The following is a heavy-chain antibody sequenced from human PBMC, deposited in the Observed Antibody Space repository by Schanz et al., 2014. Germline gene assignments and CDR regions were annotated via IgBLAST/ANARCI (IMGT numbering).Heavy chain of an antibody. D-gene: IGHD2-8*02. CDR3: ARALFPGGSQACGN. CDR1: EFTFSTDA. V-gene: IGHV3-23*01. Sequence: DVHLLESGGGLVQPGGSLRLSCAASEFTFSTDAMSWVRQAPGKGLEWVSGFDAHDGRAYYADSAKGRFTISRDNAKSTRYVEMKSLRVEDAAVYDCARALFPGGSQACGNWGRGTLVTVSS. J-gene: IGHJ4*02. CDR2: FDAHDGRA.